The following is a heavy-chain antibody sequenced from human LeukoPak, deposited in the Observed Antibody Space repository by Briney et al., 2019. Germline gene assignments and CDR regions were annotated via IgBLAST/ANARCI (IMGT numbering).Heavy chain of an antibody. CDR2: ISNSGTKI. V-gene: IGHV3-11*04. J-gene: IGHJ3*02. CDR3: ARAFNDAFDI. Sequence: PGGSLRLSCAASGFTCRDYYMTWIRQAPGKGLEWVSYISNSGTKIYNADSVKGRFTISRDNAKNSLYLQMNSLRAEDTAMYYCARAFNDAFDIWGQGTMVTVSS. CDR1: GFTCRDYY.